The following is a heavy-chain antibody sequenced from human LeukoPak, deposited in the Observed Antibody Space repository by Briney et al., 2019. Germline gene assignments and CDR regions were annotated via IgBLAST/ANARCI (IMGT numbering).Heavy chain of an antibody. D-gene: IGHD6-19*01. CDR2: IWSDASNK. V-gene: IGHV3-33*01. Sequence: GGSLRLSCAASGFTFRTYGMHWVRQAPGKGLEWVAVIWSDASNKHYVDSVKGRFTISRDNSKNTLYLQMNSLRAEDTAVYYCGRSRGAGPGAHFDVWGQGTLVTVSS. CDR1: GFTFRTYG. CDR3: GRSRGAGPGAHFDV. J-gene: IGHJ4*02.